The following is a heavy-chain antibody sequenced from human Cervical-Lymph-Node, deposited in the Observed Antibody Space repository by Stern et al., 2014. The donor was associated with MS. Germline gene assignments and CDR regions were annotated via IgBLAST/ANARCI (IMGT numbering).Heavy chain of an antibody. V-gene: IGHV5-51*03. CDR2: IYPGDSDT. J-gene: IGHJ6*02. Sequence: VQLLQPGAEVKKPGESLKISCKGSGYSFTSYWIAWVRQMPGKGLEWMGIIYPGDSDTRYGPSFQGQVTISADKSISTAYLQWSSLKASDTAMYYCARRGSSTTYYYYGMDVWGQGTTVTVSS. CDR1: GYSFTSYW. D-gene: IGHD6-6*01. CDR3: ARRGSSTTYYYYGMDV.